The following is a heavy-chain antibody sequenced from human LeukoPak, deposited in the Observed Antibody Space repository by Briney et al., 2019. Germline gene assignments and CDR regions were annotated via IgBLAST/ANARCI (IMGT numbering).Heavy chain of an antibody. J-gene: IGHJ4*02. Sequence: PSETLSLTCTVSGGSISSYYWNWIRQPAGKGLEWIGRIHTSGSTNYNPSLKSRVTMSVDTSKNKFSLKLSSVTAADTAVYYCARICRGYYYDSSALRSGNYWGQGTLVTVSS. V-gene: IGHV4-4*07. CDR1: GGSISSYY. D-gene: IGHD3-22*01. CDR3: ARICRGYYYDSSALRSGNY. CDR2: IHTSGST.